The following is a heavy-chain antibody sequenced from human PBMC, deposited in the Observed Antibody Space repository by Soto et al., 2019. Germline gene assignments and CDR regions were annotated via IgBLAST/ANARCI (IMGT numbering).Heavy chain of an antibody. CDR3: ARRNYGDYHYYYGMDV. CDR1: GYSFTSYW. CDR2: IYPGDSDT. V-gene: IGHV5-51*01. Sequence: LGESLKISCKGSGYSFTSYWIGWVRQMPGKGLEWMGIIYPGDSDTRYSPSFQGQVTISADKSISTAYLQWSSLKASDTAMYYCARRNYGDYHYYYGMDVWGQGTTVTVSS. J-gene: IGHJ6*02. D-gene: IGHD4-17*01.